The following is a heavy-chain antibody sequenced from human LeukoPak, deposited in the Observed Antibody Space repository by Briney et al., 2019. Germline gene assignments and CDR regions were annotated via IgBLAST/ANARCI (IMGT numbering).Heavy chain of an antibody. V-gene: IGHV3-20*04. Sequence: AGGSLRLSCTASGFAFDEHGMSWVRQVPGKGLEWVSGINWSGGNTGYADPLRGRFTISRDNAKNSLYLQMDSLRAEDTALYYCARAPMSGPFYFDYWGQGTLVTVSS. CDR3: ARAPMSGPFYFDY. CDR2: INWSGGNT. D-gene: IGHD3-10*02. J-gene: IGHJ4*02. CDR1: GFAFDEHG.